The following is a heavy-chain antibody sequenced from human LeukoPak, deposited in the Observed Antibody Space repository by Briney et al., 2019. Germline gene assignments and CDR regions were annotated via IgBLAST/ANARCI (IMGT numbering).Heavy chain of an antibody. D-gene: IGHD1-26*01. V-gene: IGHV4-34*01. CDR2: INHSGST. J-gene: IGHJ4*02. Sequence: SETLSLTRAVYGGSFSGYYWSWIRQPPGKGLEWIGEINHSGSTNYNPSPKSRVTISVDTSKNQFSLKLSSVTAADTAVYYCARVLIGSSRFSGSYRQQITIDYWGQGTLVTVSS. CDR1: GGSFSGYY. CDR3: ARVLIGSSRFSGSYRQQITIDY.